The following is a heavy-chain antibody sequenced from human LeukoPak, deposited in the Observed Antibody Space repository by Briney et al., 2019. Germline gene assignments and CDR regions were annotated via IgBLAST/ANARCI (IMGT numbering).Heavy chain of an antibody. V-gene: IGHV1-18*01. Sequence: ASVKVSCKASGYTFTSYGISWVRQAPGQGLEWMGWISAHNGNTNYAQKPQGRVIMTTDTSTSTAYMELRSLRSDDTAVYYCARSAENRRYYMDVWGKGTTVTVSS. CDR1: GYTFTSYG. D-gene: IGHD1-14*01. J-gene: IGHJ6*03. CDR3: ARSAENRRYYMDV. CDR2: ISAHNGNT.